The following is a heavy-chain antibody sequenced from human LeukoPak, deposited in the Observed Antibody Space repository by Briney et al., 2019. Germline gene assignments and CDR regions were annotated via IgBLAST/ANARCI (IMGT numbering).Heavy chain of an antibody. CDR1: GGSFSGYY. V-gene: IGHV4-34*01. CDR3: SRGRPPVGYGALYYFDY. Sequence: PSETLSLTCAVYGGSFSGYYWSWIRQPPGKGLEWIGEINHSGSTNYNPSLKSRVTISVDTSKNQFSLKLSSVTAADTAVYYCSRGRPPVGYGALYYFDYWGQGTLVTVSS. D-gene: IGHD4/OR15-4a*01. J-gene: IGHJ4*02. CDR2: INHSGST.